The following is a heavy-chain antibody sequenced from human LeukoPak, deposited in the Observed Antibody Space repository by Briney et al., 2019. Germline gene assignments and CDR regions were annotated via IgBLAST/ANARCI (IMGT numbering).Heavy chain of an antibody. CDR2: ISSSSDYI. Sequence: PGGSLRLSCAVSGFTFSNYNMNWVRQAPGKGLEWVSSISSSSDYIYYADSVKGRFTISRDNAKNSLYLQMTSLRAEDTAVYYCARAPRGWTAVPDYWGQGTLVTVSS. J-gene: IGHJ4*02. D-gene: IGHD3-10*01. CDR3: ARAPRGWTAVPDY. CDR1: GFTFSNYN. V-gene: IGHV3-21*01.